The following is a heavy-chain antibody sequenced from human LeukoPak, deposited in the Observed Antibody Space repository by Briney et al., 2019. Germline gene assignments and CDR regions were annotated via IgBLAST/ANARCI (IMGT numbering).Heavy chain of an antibody. Sequence: GGSLRLSCAASGFTFSTYWMSWVRQAPGKGLEWVANIKQDGSDKYYVDSVKGRFTISRDSAKNSLFLQMNSLRTEDTAVYYCARVRCSSNSCFPDYWGQGTLVTVSS. D-gene: IGHD2-2*01. V-gene: IGHV3-7*01. CDR3: ARVRCSSNSCFPDY. CDR2: IKQDGSDK. J-gene: IGHJ4*02. CDR1: GFTFSTYW.